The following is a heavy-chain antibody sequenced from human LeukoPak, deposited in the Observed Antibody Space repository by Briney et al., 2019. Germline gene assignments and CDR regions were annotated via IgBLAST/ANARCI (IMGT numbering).Heavy chain of an antibody. CDR1: GFTFSNYD. Sequence: GGSLRLSCAASGFTFSNYDMHWVRQATGKGLEWVSVISTAGDTYYSGSVKGRFTISRENARNSLYLQINMLRAEDTAVYYCVRDVYDSSGGYYYGMDVWGQGTTVTVSS. CDR3: VRDVYDSSGGYYYGMDV. V-gene: IGHV3-13*01. J-gene: IGHJ6*02. CDR2: ISTAGDT. D-gene: IGHD3-22*01.